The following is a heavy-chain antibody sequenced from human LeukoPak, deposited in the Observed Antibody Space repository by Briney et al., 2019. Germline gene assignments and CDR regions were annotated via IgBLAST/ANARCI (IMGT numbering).Heavy chain of an antibody. CDR3: ARDARQQLVERFDY. Sequence: VASVKVSCKASGYTFTSYAMNWVRQAPGQGLEWMGWINTNTGNPTYAQGFTGRFVFSLDTSVSTAYLQISSLKAEDTAVYYCARDARQQLVERFDYWGQGTLVTVSS. D-gene: IGHD6-13*01. CDR1: GYTFTSYA. V-gene: IGHV7-4-1*02. CDR2: INTNTGNP. J-gene: IGHJ4*02.